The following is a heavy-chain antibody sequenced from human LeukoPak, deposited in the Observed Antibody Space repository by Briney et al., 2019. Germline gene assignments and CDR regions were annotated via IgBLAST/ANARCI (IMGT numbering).Heavy chain of an antibody. CDR1: GYSISSGYY. Sequence: SETLSLTCSVSGYSISSGYYWGWIRQPPGKGLEWIGSIYYSGGTYYNPSLKSRVTISVDTSKSQFSLKLNSVTAADTAVYYCARYCTSTSCSYKRGHDYWGQGTLVTVSS. CDR3: ARYCTSTSCSYKRGHDY. J-gene: IGHJ4*02. CDR2: IYYSGGT. V-gene: IGHV4-38-2*02. D-gene: IGHD2-2*01.